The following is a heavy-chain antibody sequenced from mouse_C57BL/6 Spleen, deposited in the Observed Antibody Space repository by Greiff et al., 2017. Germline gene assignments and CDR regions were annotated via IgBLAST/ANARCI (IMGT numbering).Heavy chain of an antibody. CDR1: GYSITSGYY. J-gene: IGHJ1*03. Sequence: EVKLMESGPGLVKPSQSLSLTCSVTGYSITSGYYWNWIRQFPGNKLEWMGYISYDGSNNYNPSLKNRISITRDTSKNQFFLKLNSVTTEDTATYYCARDYYYGHVWGTGTTVTVSS. V-gene: IGHV3-6*01. D-gene: IGHD1-1*01. CDR2: ISYDGSN. CDR3: ARDYYYGHV.